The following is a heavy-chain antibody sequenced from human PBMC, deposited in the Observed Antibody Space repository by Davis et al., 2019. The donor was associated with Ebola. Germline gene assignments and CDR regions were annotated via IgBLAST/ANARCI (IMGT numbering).Heavy chain of an antibody. CDR3: TRRLKDDSSGYYDY. Sequence: GESLKIFCAASGFTFSGSAMHWVRQASGKGLEWVGRIRSKANSYATAYAASVKGRFTISRDESKNTAYLQMNSLKTEDTAVYYCTRRLKDDSSGYYDYWGQGTLVTVSS. D-gene: IGHD3-22*01. CDR2: IRSKANSYAT. V-gene: IGHV3-73*01. J-gene: IGHJ4*02. CDR1: GFTFSGSA.